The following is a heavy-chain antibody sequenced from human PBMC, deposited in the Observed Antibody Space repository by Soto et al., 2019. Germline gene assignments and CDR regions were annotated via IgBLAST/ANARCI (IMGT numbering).Heavy chain of an antibody. D-gene: IGHD1-26*01. CDR2: IIPIFGTA. CDR1: GGTFSSYA. V-gene: IGHV1-69*01. J-gene: IGHJ4*02. CDR3: XIVWDQWELTDY. Sequence: QVQLVQSGAEVKKPGSSVKVSCKASGGTFSSYAISWVRQAPGQGPEWMGGIIPIFGTANYAQKFQGRVTITADESTSXAYMELSSLRXEXTAVXYCXIVWDQWELTDYWGQGTLVTVSS.